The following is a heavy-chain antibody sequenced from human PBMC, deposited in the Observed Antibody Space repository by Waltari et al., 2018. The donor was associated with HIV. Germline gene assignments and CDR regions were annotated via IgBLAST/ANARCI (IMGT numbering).Heavy chain of an antibody. V-gene: IGHV3-30*18. CDR2: ISSKGNEA. Sequence: VHLVESGGGVVQPGRSLGLSCAASGFTFNSRGVHWVRQAPGKGLAWVAFISSKGNEAYYGQSVKGRFTISRDESTNTVYLQMNSLRADDTAIYYCAKESDAFDVWGQGTMVIVSS. CDR3: AKESDAFDV. J-gene: IGHJ3*01. CDR1: GFTFNSRG.